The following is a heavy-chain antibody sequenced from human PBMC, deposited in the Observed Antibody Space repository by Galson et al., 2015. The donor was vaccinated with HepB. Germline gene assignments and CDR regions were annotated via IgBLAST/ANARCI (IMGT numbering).Heavy chain of an antibody. Sequence: SETLSLTCAVSGGSISSSNWWSWVRQPPGKGLEWIGEIYHSGSTNYNPSLKSRVTISVDKSKNQFSLKLSSVTAADTAVYYCARIVLSLGRLRTFDYWGQGTLVTVSS. V-gene: IGHV4-4*02. CDR2: IYHSGST. CDR1: GGSISSSNW. D-gene: IGHD6-6*01. CDR3: ARIVLSLGRLRTFDY. J-gene: IGHJ4*02.